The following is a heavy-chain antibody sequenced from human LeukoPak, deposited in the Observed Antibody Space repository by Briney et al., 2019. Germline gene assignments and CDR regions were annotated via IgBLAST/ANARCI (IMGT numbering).Heavy chain of an antibody. CDR1: GFTFSDYY. V-gene: IGHV3-11*01. D-gene: IGHD3-22*01. J-gene: IGHJ4*02. CDR2: ISSSGSTI. Sequence: PGGSLRLSCAASGFTFSDYYMSWIRQAPGKGLEWVSYISSSGSTIYYADSVKGRFTISRDNAKNSLYLQMNSLRAEDTAVYYCARDRSGYYYYSSGYPVLFDYWGQGTLVTVSS. CDR3: ARDRSGYYYYSSGYPVLFDY.